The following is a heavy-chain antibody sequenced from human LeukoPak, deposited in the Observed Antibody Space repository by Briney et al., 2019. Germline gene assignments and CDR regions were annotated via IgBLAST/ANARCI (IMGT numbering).Heavy chain of an antibody. V-gene: IGHV3-64*01. CDR1: GFTFSHYS. Sequence: GGSLRLSCAASGFTFSHYSFHWVRQAPGKGLEYVSAINSNGDDTYYVNSVKGRFTVSRDNSKNTLYLHMGDLRPEDMAVYYCARDPGRSPDCWGQGTLVTVSS. CDR2: INSNGDDT. CDR3: ARDPGRSPDC. J-gene: IGHJ4*02. D-gene: IGHD1-26*01.